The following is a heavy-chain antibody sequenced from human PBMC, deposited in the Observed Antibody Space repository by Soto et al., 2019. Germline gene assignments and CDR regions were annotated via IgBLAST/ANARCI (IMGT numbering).Heavy chain of an antibody. D-gene: IGHD4-17*01. CDR3: ARDKAVTCDFDY. CDR2: IIPILGIA. V-gene: IGHV1-69*08. J-gene: IGHJ4*02. CDR1: GGTFSSYS. Sequence: QVQLVQSGTEVKKSGSSVKVSCKASGGTFSSYSISWMRQAPGQGLEWMGRIIPILGIANYAQKFQGRVTITADKSTSTAYMELSSLRSDDTAIYYCARDKAVTCDFDYWGQGTLVTVSS.